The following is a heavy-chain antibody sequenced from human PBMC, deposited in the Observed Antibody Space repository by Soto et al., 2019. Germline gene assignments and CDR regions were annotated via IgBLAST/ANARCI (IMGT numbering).Heavy chain of an antibody. CDR3: ARGDCSSTSCYAGGFDY. V-gene: IGHV4-59*01. Sequence: PSETLSLTCTVSGGSISSYYWSWIRQPPGKGLEWIGYIYYSGSTNYNPSLKSRVTISVDTSKNQFSLKLSSVTAADTAVYYCARGDCSSTSCYAGGFDYWGQGTLVTVSS. D-gene: IGHD2-2*01. CDR1: GGSISSYY. CDR2: IYYSGST. J-gene: IGHJ4*02.